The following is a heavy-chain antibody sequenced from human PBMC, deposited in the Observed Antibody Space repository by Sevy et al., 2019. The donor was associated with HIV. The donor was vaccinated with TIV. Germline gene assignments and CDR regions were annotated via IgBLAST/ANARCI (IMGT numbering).Heavy chain of an antibody. CDR1: GFTFSSYA. CDR3: AKWVVGATEYYLDY. Sequence: GGSLRLSCAASGFTFSSYAMSWVRQAPGKGLEWVSAISGSGGSTYYADSVKGRFTISRDNSKNTLYLQMNSLRAEDTAVYYCAKWVVGATEYYLDYWGQGTLVTVSS. D-gene: IGHD1-26*01. V-gene: IGHV3-23*01. CDR2: ISGSGGST. J-gene: IGHJ4*02.